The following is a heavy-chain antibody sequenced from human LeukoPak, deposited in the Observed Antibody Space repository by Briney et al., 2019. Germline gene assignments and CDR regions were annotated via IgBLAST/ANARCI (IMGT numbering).Heavy chain of an antibody. CDR2: IFPGDSDT. CDR1: RYGFTNYW. J-gene: IGHJ4*02. Sequence: GESLKISCKGSRYGFTNYWIGWVRQMPGKGLECMGLIFPGDSDTKYSPSFQGRVTISADKSTSTAYLQWSSLKASDTAIYYCARLHSSTWPLYYFDSWGQGTLVTVSS. V-gene: IGHV5-51*01. D-gene: IGHD6-13*01. CDR3: ARLHSSTWPLYYFDS.